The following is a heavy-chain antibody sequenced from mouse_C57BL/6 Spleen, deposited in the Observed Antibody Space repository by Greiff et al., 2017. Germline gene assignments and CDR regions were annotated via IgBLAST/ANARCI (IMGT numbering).Heavy chain of an antibody. J-gene: IGHJ2*01. D-gene: IGHD2-1*01. CDR1: GYTFTSCW. Sequence: QVQLQQPGAELVMPGASVKLSCKASGYTFTSCWMHWVKQRPGQGLEWIGEIDPSDSYTNYNQKFKGKSTLTVDKSSSTAYMQLSSLTSEDSAVYYCARKGGNYGDYWGQGTTLTVSS. CDR3: ARKGGNYGDY. CDR2: IDPSDSYT. V-gene: IGHV1-69*01.